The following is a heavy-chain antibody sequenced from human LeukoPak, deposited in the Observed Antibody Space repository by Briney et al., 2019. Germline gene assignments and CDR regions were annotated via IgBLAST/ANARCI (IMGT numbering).Heavy chain of an antibody. J-gene: IGHJ4*02. D-gene: IGHD1-26*01. CDR3: GRVARGNYYHFDS. CDR1: GFTFSTFS. Sequence: GGSLRLSWAASGFTFSTFSLTWVRQAAGRGLEWLSYIRFISETTTYADSVKGRFTSSRDDAKNAPYLQMNSLRAEDTAVYYCGRVARGNYYHFDSWGQGTLVTVSS. CDR2: IRFISETT. V-gene: IGHV3-48*04.